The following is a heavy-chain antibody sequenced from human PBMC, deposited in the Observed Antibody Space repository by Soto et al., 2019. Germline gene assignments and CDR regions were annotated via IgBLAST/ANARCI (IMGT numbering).Heavy chain of an antibody. V-gene: IGHV3-53*01. CDR1: GFTVSSNY. D-gene: IGHD1-20*01. CDR3: ARGLGREYQDNRNYFHLDY. Sequence: GGSLRLSCAASGFTVSSNYLTWVRRAPGEGLKWVSVLYPNGRAFYADSVKGRFTISTDNSQNSVYLLMNTLRAEDTAIYYCARGLGREYQDNRNYFHLDYWGQGTLVTVSS. CDR2: LYPNGRA. J-gene: IGHJ4*02.